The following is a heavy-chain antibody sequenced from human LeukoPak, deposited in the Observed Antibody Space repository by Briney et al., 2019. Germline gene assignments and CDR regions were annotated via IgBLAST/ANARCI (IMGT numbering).Heavy chain of an antibody. CDR2: IRFDGSNK. CDR1: GFTFSRYG. Sequence: GGSLRLSCAASGFTFSRYGMHWVRQAPGKGLELVAFIRFDGSNKYYADSVKGRFTISRDNSKNTLHLQMSSLRGEDTAVYYCVKDFTYAVAGRGDFDYWGQGTLVTVSS. CDR3: VKDFTYAVAGRGDFDY. D-gene: IGHD6-19*01. J-gene: IGHJ4*02. V-gene: IGHV3-30*02.